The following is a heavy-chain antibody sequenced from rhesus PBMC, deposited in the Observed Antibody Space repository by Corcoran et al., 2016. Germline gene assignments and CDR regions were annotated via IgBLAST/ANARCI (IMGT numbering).Heavy chain of an antibody. J-gene: IGHJ1*01. CDR1: GASNRAYW. V-gene: IGHV4-80*01. CDR2: FSDAGSQT. D-gene: IGHD2-21*01. CDR3: ARVGSGVS. Sequence: QVQLRESGPGLVKPSETLSLTCGISGASNRAYWWALIRQPPGKGLEWIGDFSDAGSQTVYNPSLNSRVTIAIDTSKNQFALRLTSVTTADTAVYYCARVGSGVSWGLGALVAVSS.